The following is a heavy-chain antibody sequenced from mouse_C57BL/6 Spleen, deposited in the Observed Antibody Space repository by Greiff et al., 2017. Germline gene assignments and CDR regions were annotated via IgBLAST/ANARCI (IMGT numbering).Heavy chain of an antibody. D-gene: IGHD1-1*01. Sequence: QVHVKQSGAELVKPGASVKISCKASGYAFSSYWMNWVKQRPGKGLEWIGQIYPGDGDTNYNGKFKGKATLTADKSSSTAYMQLSSLTSEDSAVYFCARPDYYGTPYAMDYWGQGTSVTVSS. CDR2: IYPGDGDT. CDR3: ARPDYYGTPYAMDY. CDR1: GYAFSSYW. V-gene: IGHV1-80*01. J-gene: IGHJ4*01.